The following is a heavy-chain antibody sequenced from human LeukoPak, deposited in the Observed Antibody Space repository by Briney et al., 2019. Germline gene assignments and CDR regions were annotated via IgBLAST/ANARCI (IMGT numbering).Heavy chain of an antibody. Sequence: GGSLTLSCSASGFTFSRYAMHWVRQAPGKGLEYVSAICSNGGSTYYADSVKGRFTISRDNSKNTLYLQMSSLRAEDTAVYYCVKDGSGSYYAYYFDYWGQGTLVTVSS. J-gene: IGHJ4*02. CDR1: GFTFSRYA. CDR3: VKDGSGSYYAYYFDY. V-gene: IGHV3-64D*06. CDR2: ICSNGGST. D-gene: IGHD3-10*01.